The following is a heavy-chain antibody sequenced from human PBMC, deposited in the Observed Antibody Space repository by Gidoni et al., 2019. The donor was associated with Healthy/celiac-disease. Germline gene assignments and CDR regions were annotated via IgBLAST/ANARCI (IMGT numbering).Heavy chain of an antibody. CDR3: AKESKESSWYVRGAAYYFDY. CDR2: ISYDESNK. D-gene: IGHD6-13*01. CDR1: GFPFSGYG. Sequence: QVQLVESGGGGVPPGRSLSLSCAASGFPFSGYGMHWVRQAPGKGLEWVAVISYDESNKYYEDPVKGRFTSSRENSKNTLYLQMNSLRAEDTAVDYCAKESKESSWYVRGAAYYFDYWGQGTLVTVSS. J-gene: IGHJ4*02. V-gene: IGHV3-30*18.